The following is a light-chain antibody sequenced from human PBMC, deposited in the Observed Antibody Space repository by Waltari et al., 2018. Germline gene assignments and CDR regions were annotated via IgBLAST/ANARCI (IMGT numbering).Light chain of an antibody. Sequence: DIQMTQSPSSLSASVGDRVTITCQASQDISDYLNWYQQKPGKAPELLIFDVSNLETGVPSRFSGHGSGTNFTFTIISLQPEDFATYYCQQYASLPLFGLGTKVDVK. CDR2: DVS. J-gene: IGKJ3*01. CDR1: QDISDY. V-gene: IGKV1-33*01. CDR3: QQYASLPL.